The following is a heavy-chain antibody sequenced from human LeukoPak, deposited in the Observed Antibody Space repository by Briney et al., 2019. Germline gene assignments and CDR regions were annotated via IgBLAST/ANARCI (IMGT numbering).Heavy chain of an antibody. CDR2: ISGSGGST. D-gene: IGHD5-24*01. CDR3: ASGDGYNNPFDY. Sequence: GGSLRLSCAASGFTFSSYAMSWVRQAPGKGLEWVSAISGSGGSTYYADSVKGRFTISRDNAKNSLYLQMNSLRAEDTAVYYCASGDGYNNPFDYWGQGTLVTVSS. J-gene: IGHJ4*02. V-gene: IGHV3-23*01. CDR1: GFTFSSYA.